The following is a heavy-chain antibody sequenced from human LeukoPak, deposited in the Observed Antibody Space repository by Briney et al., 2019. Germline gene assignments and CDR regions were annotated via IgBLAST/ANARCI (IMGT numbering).Heavy chain of an antibody. CDR1: GFTFSGYS. J-gene: IGHJ1*01. Sequence: GASLRLSCAASGFTFSGYSMNWVRQAPGKGLEWVSIISSDSSHIYDADSAKGRFTISRDNAKNSLYLQMNSLRAEDTAVYYCSRQISDFDYAGGTYRHLENWGQGTLVTVSS. V-gene: IGHV3-21*04. CDR3: SRQISDFDYAGGTYRHLEN. CDR2: ISSDSSHI. D-gene: IGHD3-16*02.